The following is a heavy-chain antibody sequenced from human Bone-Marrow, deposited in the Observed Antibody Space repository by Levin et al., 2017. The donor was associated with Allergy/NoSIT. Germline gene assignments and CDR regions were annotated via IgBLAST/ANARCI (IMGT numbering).Heavy chain of an antibody. CDR2: IKSKTDGGTT. J-gene: IGHJ6*02. CDR1: GFTFSNAW. CDR3: TTVLGEIPPGVGGSYYYYDYGMDV. D-gene: IGHD1-26*01. Sequence: GESLKISCAASGFTFSNAWMNWVRQAPGKGLEWVGRIKSKTDGGTTDYAAPVKGRFTISRDDSKNTLYLQMNSLKTEDTAVYYCTTVLGEIPPGVGGSYYYYDYGMDVWGQGTTVTVSS. V-gene: IGHV3-15*07.